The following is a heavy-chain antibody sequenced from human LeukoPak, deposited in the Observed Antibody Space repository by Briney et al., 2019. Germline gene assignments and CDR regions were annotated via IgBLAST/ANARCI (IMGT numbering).Heavy chain of an antibody. CDR1: GFTFSSQW. J-gene: IGHJ6*03. V-gene: IGHV3-7*01. Sequence: GGSLRLSCAASGFTFSSQWMGWVRQAPGKGLEWVANVNQGGTEKFYVDSVKGRFTISRDNAENSLYLQMNSPRVEDTAVYYCAREHYFYHMDGWGEGTTVTVSS. CDR2: VNQGGTEK. CDR3: AREHYFYHMDG.